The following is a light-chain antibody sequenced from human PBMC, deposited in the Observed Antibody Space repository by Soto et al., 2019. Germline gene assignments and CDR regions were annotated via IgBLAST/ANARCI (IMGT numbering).Light chain of an antibody. CDR3: CSYADNYSYV. J-gene: IGLJ1*01. V-gene: IGLV2-11*01. CDR1: SSDVGGYNY. Sequence: QSVLTQPRSVSGSPGQSVTISCTGTSSDVGGYNYVSWYQQHPGKAPKLMIYDVGKRPSGVPDRFSGSKSGNTASLTISGLQAEDEADYYCCSYADNYSYVFGTGTKVTVL. CDR2: DVG.